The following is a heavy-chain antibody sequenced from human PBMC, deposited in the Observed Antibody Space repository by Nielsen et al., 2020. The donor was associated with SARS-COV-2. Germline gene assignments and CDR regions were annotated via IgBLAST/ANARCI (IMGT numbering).Heavy chain of an antibody. CDR1: GFTFSSYG. CDR3: AKDLGPGYVAAAMLGYYYYYGMDV. Sequence: GGSLRLSCAASGFTFSSYGMHWVRQAPGKGLEWVAVISYDGSNKYYADSVKGRFTISRDNSKNTLYLQMNSLRAEDTAVYNCAKDLGPGYVAAAMLGYYYYYGMDVWGQGTTVTVSS. J-gene: IGHJ6*02. D-gene: IGHD2-2*01. CDR2: ISYDGSNK. V-gene: IGHV3-30*18.